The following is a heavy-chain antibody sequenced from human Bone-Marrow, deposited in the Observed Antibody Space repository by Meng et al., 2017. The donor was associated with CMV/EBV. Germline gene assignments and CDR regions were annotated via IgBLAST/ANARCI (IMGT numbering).Heavy chain of an antibody. Sequence: GEMGESGGGVVQPGRSQRLSCAASGFNFRTYPMQWVRQAPGKGLEWVTVVSPDGRGKYYADSVKGRFTISRDNSKNMLDLQMNSLTTEDTAVYYCARESLELQGAVDFWGQGTLVTVSS. J-gene: IGHJ4*02. CDR2: VSPDGRGK. CDR1: GFNFRTYP. V-gene: IGHV3-30*04. D-gene: IGHD1-7*01. CDR3: ARESLELQGAVDF.